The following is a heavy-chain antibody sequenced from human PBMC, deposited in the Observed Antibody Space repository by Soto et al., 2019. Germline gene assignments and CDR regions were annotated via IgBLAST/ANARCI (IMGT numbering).Heavy chain of an antibody. CDR2: ISPYSGNT. D-gene: IGHD5-18*01. CDR1: GYSFVNYG. J-gene: IGHJ6*02. V-gene: IGHV1-18*01. Sequence: QVQLVQSGDEVKKPGASVKVSCKASGYSFVNYGIAWVRQAPGQGLEWMGWISPYSGNTHYAGRVQGRLTMTTDTSTSTAYLDLGRLTSDDTAVYYCSRVDTDITPTPQDVWGQGATVSVSS. CDR3: SRVDTDITPTPQDV.